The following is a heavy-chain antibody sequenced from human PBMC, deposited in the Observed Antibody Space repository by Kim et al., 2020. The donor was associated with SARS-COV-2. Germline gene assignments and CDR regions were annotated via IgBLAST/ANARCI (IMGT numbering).Heavy chain of an antibody. D-gene: IGHD1-26*01. CDR2: IIPILGIA. CDR1: GGTFSSYA. J-gene: IGHJ6*02. CDR3: ARVIVGARNYYYYGMDV. Sequence: SVKVSCKASGGTFSSYAISWVRQAPGQGLEWMGRIIPILGIANYAQKFQGRVTITADKSTSTAYMELSSLRSEDTAVYYCARVIVGARNYYYYGMDVWGQGTTVTVSS. V-gene: IGHV1-69*04.